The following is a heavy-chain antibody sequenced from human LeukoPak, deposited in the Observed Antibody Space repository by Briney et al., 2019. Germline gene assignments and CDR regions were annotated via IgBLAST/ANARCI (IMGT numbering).Heavy chain of an antibody. D-gene: IGHD2-2*02. CDR3: ARGRYCSSTSCDTRYSYGFKFDI. Sequence: PSETLSLTCAVSGDSFSGYNWSWIRQPPRKGLEWFGEINHSGSTNYNQSLKSRVTISVDTSKDQFSLKLSSETAADTAVYYCARGRYCSSTSCDTRYSYGFKFDIWGQGTMGTVSS. J-gene: IGHJ3*02. CDR2: INHSGST. V-gene: IGHV4-34*01. CDR1: GDSFSGYN.